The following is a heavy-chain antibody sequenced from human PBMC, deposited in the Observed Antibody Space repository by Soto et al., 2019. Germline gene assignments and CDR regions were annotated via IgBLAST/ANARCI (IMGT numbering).Heavy chain of an antibody. V-gene: IGHV4-59*08. J-gene: IGHJ6*02. CDR3: TRSGSYHYYYYGMDV. CDR2: MYNTGST. CDR1: GGTISRYY. D-gene: IGHD3-10*01. Sequence: SETLSLTCTVSGGTISRYYWSWIRQPPGKGLEWIGYMYNTGSTVYNPSFKSRVTISVDTSKNQFSLKLSSVTAADTAVYYCTRSGSYHYYYYGMDVWGQGTTVTVSS.